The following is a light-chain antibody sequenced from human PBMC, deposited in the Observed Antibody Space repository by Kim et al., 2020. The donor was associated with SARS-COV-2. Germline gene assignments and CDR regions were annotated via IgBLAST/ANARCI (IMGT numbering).Light chain of an antibody. CDR1: KLGDKY. CDR2: QDS. J-gene: IGLJ3*02. CDR3: QAWDSSTAV. V-gene: IGLV3-1*01. Sequence: SVSPGQTASSTCSGEKLGDKYSCWYQQEPGQSPVLVIYQDSKRASGIPERFSGSNSGNTATLTISGTQAMDEADYYCQAWDSSTAVFGGGTQLTVL.